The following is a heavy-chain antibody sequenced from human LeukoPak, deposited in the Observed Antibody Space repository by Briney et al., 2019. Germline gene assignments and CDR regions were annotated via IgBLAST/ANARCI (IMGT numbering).Heavy chain of an antibody. CDR1: GFTFSSYA. V-gene: IGHV3-23*01. CDR3: AKDIMVRGVMEPDY. J-gene: IGHJ4*02. D-gene: IGHD3-10*01. Sequence: GGSLRLSCAASGFTFSSYAMSWVRQAPGKGLEWVSAISGSGGSTYYADSVKGRFTISRDNSKNTLYLQMNSLRAEDTAVYYCAKDIMVRGVMEPDYWGQGTLVTVSS. CDR2: ISGSGGST.